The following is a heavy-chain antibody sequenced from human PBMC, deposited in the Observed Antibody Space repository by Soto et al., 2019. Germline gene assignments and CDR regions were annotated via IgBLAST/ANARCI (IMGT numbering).Heavy chain of an antibody. CDR2: IWYDGSNK. D-gene: IGHD6-13*01. V-gene: IGHV3-33*01. J-gene: IGHJ4*02. CDR1: GFTFSSYG. CDR3: ASGYSSSWWVFDY. Sequence: QVQLVESGGGVVQPGRSLRLSCAASGFTFSSYGMHWVRQAPGKGLEWVAVIWYDGSNKYYADSVKGRFTISRDNSKSTLYLQMNSLRAEDTAVYYCASGYSSSWWVFDYWGQGTLVTVSS.